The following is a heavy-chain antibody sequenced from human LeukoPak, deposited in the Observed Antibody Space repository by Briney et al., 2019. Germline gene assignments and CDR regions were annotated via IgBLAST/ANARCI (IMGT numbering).Heavy chain of an antibody. D-gene: IGHD3-22*01. V-gene: IGHV3-43*02. J-gene: IGHJ4*02. CDR3: AKGVNTISFTFDY. Sequence: GGSLRLSCAASGFTFADYAMHWVRQAPGKGLEWVSLISGDGVTTYYADSVKGRFTISRDNSKNSLYLQMNSLRTDDTALYYCAKGVNTISFTFDYWGQGTLVTVSS. CDR1: GFTFADYA. CDR2: ISGDGVTT.